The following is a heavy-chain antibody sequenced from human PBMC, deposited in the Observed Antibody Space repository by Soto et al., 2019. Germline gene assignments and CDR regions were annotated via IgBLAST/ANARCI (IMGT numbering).Heavy chain of an antibody. V-gene: IGHV4-39*01. D-gene: IGHD5-12*01. CDR3: ASHRNHIVATTYFDS. Sequence: QLQLQESGPGLVKPSEPLSLTCPVSAGSIRSSSYYWGWIRQPPGKGLEWIGIIYYSGSTYYNPSLKSRVTISVDTSKNQYSVELSSVTAADTAVYYCASHRNHIVATTYFDSWVQGTLIAVSS. CDR1: AGSIRSSSYY. CDR2: IYYSGST. J-gene: IGHJ4*02.